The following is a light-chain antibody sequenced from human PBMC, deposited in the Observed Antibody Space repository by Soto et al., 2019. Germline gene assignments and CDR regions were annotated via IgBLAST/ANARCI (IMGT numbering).Light chain of an antibody. CDR2: GAS. J-gene: IGKJ4*01. CDR1: QGIGSN. CDR3: QQSISHPLT. Sequence: IQLTQSPSSLSASGGDRVTITCRASQGIGSNLAWYLQKPGEAPKLLVYGASTLQGGVPSRFSSSGSGTLFTLTITSLQPEDFATYFCQQSISHPLTFGGGTKVEIK. V-gene: IGKV1-9*01.